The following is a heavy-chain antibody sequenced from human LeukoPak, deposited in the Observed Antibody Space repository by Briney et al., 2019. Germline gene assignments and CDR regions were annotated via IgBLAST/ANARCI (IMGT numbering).Heavy chain of an antibody. CDR2: ISSRSSYI. D-gene: IGHD3-3*01. CDR3: ARQYYDIWSGYYTADYYFDY. V-gene: IGHV3-21*06. Sequence: SGGSLRLSCAASGFTFSSYGMNWVRQAPGKGMEWVSSISSRSSYIYYADSVKGRFTISRDNAKNSLYLELHSLGAEDTAVYYCARQYYDIWSGYYTADYYFDYWGQGTLVTVSS. J-gene: IGHJ4*02. CDR1: GFTFSSYG.